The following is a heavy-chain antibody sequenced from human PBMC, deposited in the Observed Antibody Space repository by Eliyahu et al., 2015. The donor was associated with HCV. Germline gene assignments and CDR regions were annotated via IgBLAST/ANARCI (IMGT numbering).Heavy chain of an antibody. CDR1: GFTFSSYA. D-gene: IGHD3-22*01. CDR3: AKDRRDSSGYYXFDY. J-gene: IGHJ4*02. V-gene: IGHV3-23*01. Sequence: EVQLLESGGGLVQPGGSLRLSCVASGFTFSSYAMTWVRQAPGKGLEWVSVISGSVTYYADSVKGRFTISRDNSKNTLXLQMNSLRGEDTAVYYCAKDRRDSSGYYXFDYWGQGTLVTVSS. CDR2: ISGSVT.